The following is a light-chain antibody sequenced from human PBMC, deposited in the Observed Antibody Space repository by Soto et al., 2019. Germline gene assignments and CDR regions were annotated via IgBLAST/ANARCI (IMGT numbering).Light chain of an antibody. Sequence: QSVLTHPPSASGTPGQRVTVYCSGSSSNIGNNYVFWYQHLPWTAPKLLIYRNDQRPSGVSARFSGSKSGTSASLAISGLRSEDEADYYCAAWDDSLSGSYVFGPGTKLTVL. CDR3: AAWDDSLSGSYV. J-gene: IGLJ1*01. CDR2: RND. CDR1: SSNIGNNY. V-gene: IGLV1-47*01.